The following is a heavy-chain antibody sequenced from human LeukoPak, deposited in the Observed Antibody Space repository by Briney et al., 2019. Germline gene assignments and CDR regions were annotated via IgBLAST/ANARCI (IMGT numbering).Heavy chain of an antibody. CDR2: IWYDGSNK. CDR1: GFTFSSYG. Sequence: GGSLRLSCAASGFTFSSYGMHWVRQAPGKGLEWVAVIWYDGSNKYYADSVKGRFTISRDNSKNTLYLQMNSLRAEDTAVYYCAGNGLSYYGSGSYPSFWGQGTLVTVSS. D-gene: IGHD3-10*01. J-gene: IGHJ4*02. CDR3: AGNGLSYYGSGSYPSF. V-gene: IGHV3-33*01.